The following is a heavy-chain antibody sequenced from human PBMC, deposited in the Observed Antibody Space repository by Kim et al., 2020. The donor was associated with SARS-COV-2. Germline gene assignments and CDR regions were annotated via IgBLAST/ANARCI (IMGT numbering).Heavy chain of an antibody. CDR2: T. J-gene: IGHJ4*02. CDR3: ARAGSPVTDFDY. Sequence: TYYAATVKGSFPISRDNSKTTLYLQMNSLRAEDTAVYYCARAGSPVTDFDYWGQGTLVTVSS. D-gene: IGHD4-17*01. V-gene: IGHV3-66*01.